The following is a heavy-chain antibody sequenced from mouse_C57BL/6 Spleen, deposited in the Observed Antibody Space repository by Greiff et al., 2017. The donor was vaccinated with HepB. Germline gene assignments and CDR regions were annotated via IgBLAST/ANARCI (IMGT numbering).Heavy chain of an antibody. D-gene: IGHD1-1*01. V-gene: IGHV5-4*03. CDR3: ARGDGSSPYYAMDY. Sequence: DVMLVESGGGLVKPGGSLKLSCAASGFTFSSYAMSWVRQTPEKRLEWVATISDGGSYTYYPDNVKGRFTISRDNAKNNLYLQMSHLKSEDTAMYYCARGDGSSPYYAMDYWGQGTSVTVSS. CDR2: ISDGGSYT. CDR1: GFTFSSYA. J-gene: IGHJ4*01.